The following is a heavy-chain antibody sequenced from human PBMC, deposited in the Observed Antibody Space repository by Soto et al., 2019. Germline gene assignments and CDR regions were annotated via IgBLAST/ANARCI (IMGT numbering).Heavy chain of an antibody. Sequence: PSETLSLTCAVYGGSFSGYYWSWIRQPPGKGLEWIGEINHSGSTNYNPSLKSRVTISVDTSKNQFSLKLSSVTAADTAVYYCATGEYSSDSYNFDYWGQGTLVTVSS. CDR1: GGSFSGYY. D-gene: IGHD6-19*01. J-gene: IGHJ4*02. CDR3: ATGEYSSDSYNFDY. V-gene: IGHV4-34*01. CDR2: INHSGST.